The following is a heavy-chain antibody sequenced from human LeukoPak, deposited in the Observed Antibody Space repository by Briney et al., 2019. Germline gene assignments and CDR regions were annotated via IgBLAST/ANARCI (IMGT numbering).Heavy chain of an antibody. D-gene: IGHD3-10*01. J-gene: IGHJ6*02. CDR3: AKDLTMVKGNYYGMDV. CDR2: ISWDGGST. CDR1: GFTFDDYA. Sequence: GGSLRLSFAASGFTFDDYAMHWVRQAPGKGLEWVSLISWDGGSTYYADSVKGRFTISRDNSKNSLYLQMNSLRAEDTALYYCAKDLTMVKGNYYGMDVWGQGTTVTVSS. V-gene: IGHV3-43D*03.